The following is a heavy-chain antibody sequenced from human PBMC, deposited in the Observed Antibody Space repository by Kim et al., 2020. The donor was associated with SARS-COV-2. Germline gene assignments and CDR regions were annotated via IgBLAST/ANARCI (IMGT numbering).Heavy chain of an antibody. CDR3: ARALGRRSGIDS. V-gene: IGHV4-31*03. J-gene: IGHJ4*02. CDR2: DYYSGST. CDR1: SGSLSSGGFY. Sequence: SETLSLTCSVSSGSLSSGGFYWTWIRQHPGKGLELIGYDYYSGSTYYNPSLRGRVTISVDTSKDQFSLHLSSVTVADMAVYYCARALGRRSGIDSWGQGILVTVSS. D-gene: IGHD6-6*01.